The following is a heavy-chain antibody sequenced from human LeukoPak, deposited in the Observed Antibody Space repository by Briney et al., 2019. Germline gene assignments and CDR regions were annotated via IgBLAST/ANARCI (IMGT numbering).Heavy chain of an antibody. V-gene: IGHV3-23*01. CDR1: GFTFSSYA. J-gene: IGHJ4*02. CDR3: AKGLSFSRLPQGFDY. Sequence: GGSLRLSCAASGFTFSSYAMSWVRQAPGKGLEWVSAISGSGGSTYYADSVKGRFTISRDNSKNTLYLQMNSLRAEDTAVYYCAKGLSFSRLPQGFDYWGQGTLVTVSS. CDR2: ISGSGGST. D-gene: IGHD3-3*02.